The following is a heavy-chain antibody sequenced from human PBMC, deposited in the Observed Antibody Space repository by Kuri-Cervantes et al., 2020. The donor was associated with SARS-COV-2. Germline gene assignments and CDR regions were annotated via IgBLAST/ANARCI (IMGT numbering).Heavy chain of an antibody. CDR2: IIPIFGTA. CDR3: AKSSSGSSWYQSYYFDY. V-gene: IGHV1-69*15. Sequence: GGSLRLSCKASGGTFSSYAISWVRQAPGQGLEWMGRIIPIFGTANYAQKFQGRVTITADESTSTAYMELSSLRSEDTAVYYCAKSSSGSSWYQSYYFDYWGQGTLVTVS. D-gene: IGHD6-13*01. CDR1: GGTFSSYA. J-gene: IGHJ4*02.